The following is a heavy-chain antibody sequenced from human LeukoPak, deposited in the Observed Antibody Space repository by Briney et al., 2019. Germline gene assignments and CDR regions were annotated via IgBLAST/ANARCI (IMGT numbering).Heavy chain of an antibody. CDR3: ARERMYSGSGSTYPYYDY. V-gene: IGHV3-7*01. D-gene: IGHD3-10*01. J-gene: IGHJ4*02. CDR1: GFIFSSCW. CDR2: IKPDGSEK. Sequence: PGGSLRLSCAASGFIFSSCWMSWVRQSPGKGLEGVANIKPDGSEKYYVDSVKGRFTISRDNAKNAPYLEMNSLRVGDTAVYYCARERMYSGSGSTYPYYDYWGQGTLVTVSS.